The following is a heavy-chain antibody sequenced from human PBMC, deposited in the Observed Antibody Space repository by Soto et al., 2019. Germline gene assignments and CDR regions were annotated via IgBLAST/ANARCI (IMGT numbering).Heavy chain of an antibody. V-gene: IGHV3-7*03. CDR1: GFTFSSYW. CDR2: MNQHGSDI. CDR3: ATDTYCPATCYRGHGN. Sequence: EVQLVESGGDLVQPGGSLRLSCAASGFTFSSYWMAWVRQSPGKGLEWVASMNQHGSDIQYVDSVRGRFTISRDNARNLLDPQKNNPRGEDTAIYYCATDTYCPATCYRGHGNWGQGTLVTVSS. J-gene: IGHJ4*02. D-gene: IGHD2-8*02.